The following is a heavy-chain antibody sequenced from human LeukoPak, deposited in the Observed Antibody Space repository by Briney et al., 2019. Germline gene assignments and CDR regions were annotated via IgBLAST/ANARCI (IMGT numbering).Heavy chain of an antibody. CDR2: IYTSGST. CDR1: GGSISYYY. V-gene: IGHV4-4*07. CDR3: ARGEYCSSTRCSPGWFDP. Sequence: PSETLSLTCSVSGGSISYYYWSWIRQPAGKGLEWIGRIYTSGSTNYNPSLKSRVTMSVDTSKNQFSLKLSSVTAADTAVYYCARGEYCSSTRCSPGWFDPWGQGALVTVSS. D-gene: IGHD2-2*01. J-gene: IGHJ5*02.